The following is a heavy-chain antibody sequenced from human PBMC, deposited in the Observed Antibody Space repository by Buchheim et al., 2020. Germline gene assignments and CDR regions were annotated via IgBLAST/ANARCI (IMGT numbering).Heavy chain of an antibody. CDR2: IKQDGSEN. D-gene: IGHD6-13*01. CDR3: ARDTGAADTSGFDY. Sequence: EVQLVESGGGLVQPGGSLRLSCAASGFTFSSYWMSWVRQAPGKGLEWVANIKQDGSENYYVDSVKGRFTILRDNAKNSLYPQMNSLRAEDTAVYYCARDTGAADTSGFDYWGQGTL. V-gene: IGHV3-7*01. CDR1: GFTFSSYW. J-gene: IGHJ4*02.